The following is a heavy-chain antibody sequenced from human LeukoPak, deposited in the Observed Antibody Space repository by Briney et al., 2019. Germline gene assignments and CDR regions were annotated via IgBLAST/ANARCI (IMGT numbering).Heavy chain of an antibody. CDR1: GGTFSSYA. CDR3: ASSPHPGYCSGGSCYLSLRTFDY. J-gene: IGHJ4*02. Sequence: GASVKVSCKASGGTFSSYAISWVRQAPGQGLEWMGGIIPIFGTANYAQKFRGRVTITADESTSTAYMELSSLRSEDTAVYYCASSPHPGYCSGGSCYLSLRTFDYWGQGTLVTVSS. D-gene: IGHD2-15*01. CDR2: IIPIFGTA. V-gene: IGHV1-69*13.